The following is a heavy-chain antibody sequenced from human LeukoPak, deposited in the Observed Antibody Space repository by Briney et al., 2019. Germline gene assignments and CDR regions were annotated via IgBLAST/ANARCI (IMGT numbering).Heavy chain of an antibody. J-gene: IGHJ6*03. CDR1: GFTFSSYS. D-gene: IGHD2-8*01. Sequence: GGSLRLSCAASGFTFSSYSMNWVRQAPGKGLEWVSSISSSSSYIYYADSVKGRFTISRDNAKNSLYLQMNSLRAEDTAVYYCARRLKGSKWYYMDVWGKGTTVTVSS. CDR2: ISSSSSYI. V-gene: IGHV3-21*01. CDR3: ARRLKGSKWYYMDV.